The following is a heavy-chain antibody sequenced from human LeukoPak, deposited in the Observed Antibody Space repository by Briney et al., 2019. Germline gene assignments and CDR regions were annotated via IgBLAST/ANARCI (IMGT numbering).Heavy chain of an antibody. CDR2: IIPIFGTA. J-gene: IGHJ5*02. Sequence: SVKVSCKASGGTFSSYAISWVRQPPGQGLEWMGGIIPIFGTANYAQKFQGRVTITADKSTSTAYMELSSLRPEDTAVYYCARAPLVVITTGWFDPWGQGTLVTVSS. CDR1: GGTFSSYA. D-gene: IGHD3-22*01. CDR3: ARAPLVVITTGWFDP. V-gene: IGHV1-69*06.